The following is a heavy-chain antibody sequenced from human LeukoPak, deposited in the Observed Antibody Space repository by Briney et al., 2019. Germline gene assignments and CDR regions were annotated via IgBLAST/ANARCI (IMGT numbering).Heavy chain of an antibody. CDR1: GVSIGSYY. CDR3: ARCDSSGLAFDY. CDR2: IHYSGST. Sequence: PSETLSLTCTASGVSIGSYYWSWIRQPPGKGLEWIGYIHYSGSTNYNPSLHSRVTISVDTSKNQFSLKLSSVTAADTAVYYCARCDSSGLAFDYWGQGTLVTVSS. J-gene: IGHJ4*02. V-gene: IGHV4-59*01. D-gene: IGHD3-22*01.